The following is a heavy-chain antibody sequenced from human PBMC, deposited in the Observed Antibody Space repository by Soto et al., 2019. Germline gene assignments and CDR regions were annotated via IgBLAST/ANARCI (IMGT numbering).Heavy chain of an antibody. D-gene: IGHD3-16*01. CDR1: GFTFSSYA. CDR3: EGGEVPVDI. Sequence: QVQLVESGGGVVQPGRSLRLSCAASGFTFSSYAMHWVRQAPGKGLEWVAVISYDGSNKYYADSVKGRFTISRDNSKNTLYLQMNSLRAEDKAVYYCEGGEVPVDIWGQGTMVTVSS. V-gene: IGHV3-30-3*01. CDR2: ISYDGSNK. J-gene: IGHJ3*02.